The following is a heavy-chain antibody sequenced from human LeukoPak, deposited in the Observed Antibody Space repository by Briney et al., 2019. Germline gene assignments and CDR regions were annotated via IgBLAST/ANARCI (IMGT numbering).Heavy chain of an antibody. Sequence: GASVKVFCKASGGTFSSYAISWVRQAPGQGLEWMGWISAYNGSTKYAQKLQGRVTMTTDTSTNTAYMELRSLRSDDTAVYYCARSYSSTSMDYWGQGTLVTVSS. D-gene: IGHD6-6*01. CDR1: GGTFSSYA. CDR2: ISAYNGST. CDR3: ARSYSSTSMDY. V-gene: IGHV1-18*01. J-gene: IGHJ4*02.